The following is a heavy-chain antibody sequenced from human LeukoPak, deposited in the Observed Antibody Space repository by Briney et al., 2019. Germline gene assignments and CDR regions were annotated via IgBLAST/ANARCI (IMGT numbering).Heavy chain of an antibody. CDR3: AKYTSGTSYRGLDQ. Sequence: GGSLRLSCAVSGFTFSSYTMSWVRQAPGKGLEWVSTIIGSAANTYYADSVKGRFTISRDDSKNTVYLQMNSLRAEDTAVYSCAKYTSGTSYRGLDQWGHGTLVTVSS. D-gene: IGHD3-10*01. V-gene: IGHV3-23*01. CDR2: IIGSAANT. CDR1: GFTFSSYT. J-gene: IGHJ4*01.